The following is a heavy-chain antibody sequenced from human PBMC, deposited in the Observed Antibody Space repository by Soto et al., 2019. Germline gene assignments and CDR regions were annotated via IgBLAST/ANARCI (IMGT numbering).Heavy chain of an antibody. CDR2: IWYDGSNK. V-gene: IGHV3-33*01. CDR3: AREATTVTYDAFDI. J-gene: IGHJ3*02. Sequence: QQLGSLRLSCAASGFTFSSYGMHWVRQAPGKGLEWVAVIWYDGSNKYYADSVKGRFIISRDNSKNTLYLQMNSLRAEDTAVYYCAREATTVTYDAFDIWGQGTMVTVSS. CDR1: GFTFSSYG. D-gene: IGHD4-17*01.